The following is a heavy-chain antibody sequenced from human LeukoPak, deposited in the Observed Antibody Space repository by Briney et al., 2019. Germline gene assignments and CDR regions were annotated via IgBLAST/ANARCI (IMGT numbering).Heavy chain of an antibody. J-gene: IGHJ6*03. D-gene: IGHD1-1*01. CDR1: GGTFSSNA. CDR3: ARAGTTDYYYYYMDV. V-gene: IGHV1-69*13. CDR2: IIPSFGTA. Sequence: SVKVSCKASGGTFSSNAISWVRQAPGQGLEWMGGIIPSFGTADYAQKFQGRVTITADESTSTAYMELSSLRSEDTAVYYCARAGTTDYYYYYMDVWAKGPRSPSP.